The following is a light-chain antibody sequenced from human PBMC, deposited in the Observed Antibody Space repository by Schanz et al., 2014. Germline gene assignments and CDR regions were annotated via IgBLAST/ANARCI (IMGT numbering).Light chain of an antibody. J-gene: IGLJ1*01. CDR1: SSDVGSYNL. CDR3: CSYAGRTTFYV. CDR2: EGS. V-gene: IGLV2-23*01. Sequence: QSALTQPASVSGSPGQSITISCTGTSSDVGSYNLVSWYQQHPGKAPKLMIYEGSKRPSGVSNRFSGSKSANTASLTISGLQAEDEADYFCCSYAGRTTFYVFGTGTKLTVL.